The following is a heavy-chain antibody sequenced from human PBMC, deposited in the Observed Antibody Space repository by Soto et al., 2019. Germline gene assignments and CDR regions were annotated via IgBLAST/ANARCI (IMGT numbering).Heavy chain of an antibody. D-gene: IGHD6-6*01. J-gene: IGHJ6*02. CDR2: IYCSGST. Sequence: PSETLSLTCTVSGGSISSYYWSWIRQPPGKGLEWIGYIYCSGSTNYNPSLKSRVTISVDTSKNQFSLKLSSVTAADTAVYYCAREGEYSSSSRYYYYGMDVWGQGTTVTVSS. CDR3: AREGEYSSSSRYYYYGMDV. V-gene: IGHV4-59*01. CDR1: GGSISSYY.